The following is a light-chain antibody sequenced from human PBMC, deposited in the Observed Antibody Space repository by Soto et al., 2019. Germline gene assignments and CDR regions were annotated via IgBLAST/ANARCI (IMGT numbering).Light chain of an antibody. J-gene: IGLJ2*01. V-gene: IGLV1-47*01. Sequence: QSVLTQPPSASGTPGQRVTISCSGSRSNIGSYYVYWYQQFPGTAPKLLIYRSNQQPSGVPDRFSGSKSGTSASLAISGLRSEDEADYYCSAWDDSLSGPVFGGGTKLTVL. CDR3: SAWDDSLSGPV. CDR1: RSNIGSYY. CDR2: RSN.